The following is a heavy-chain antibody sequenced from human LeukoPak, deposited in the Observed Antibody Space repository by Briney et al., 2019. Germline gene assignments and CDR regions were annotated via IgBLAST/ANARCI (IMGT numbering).Heavy chain of an antibody. J-gene: IGHJ5*02. CDR1: GGTFSSYA. Sequence: ASVKVSCKASGGTFSSYAISWVRQAPGQGLEWMGRIIPFLGIANYAQKFQGRVTITADKSTSTAYMELSSLRSEDTAVYYCARDWYSSAQRGHWFDPWGQGTLVTVSS. CDR2: IIPFLGIA. D-gene: IGHD6-19*01. V-gene: IGHV1-69*04. CDR3: ARDWYSSAQRGHWFDP.